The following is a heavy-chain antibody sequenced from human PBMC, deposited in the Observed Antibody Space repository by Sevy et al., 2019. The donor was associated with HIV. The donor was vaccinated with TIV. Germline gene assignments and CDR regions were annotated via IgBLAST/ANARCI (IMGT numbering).Heavy chain of an antibody. CDR1: GITFSSYA. CDR3: AIAGGYTNYPLWVPLYYFDY. CDR2: ISDSGSST. D-gene: IGHD4-4*01. Sequence: GGSLRLSCAASGITFSSYAMNWVRQAPGKGLEWVSGISDSGSSTYYEDSVKGRFTISRDNSKNTLYLQVNSLRAEDTAVYYCAIAGGYTNYPLWVPLYYFDYWGQGTLVTVSS. J-gene: IGHJ4*02. V-gene: IGHV3-23*01.